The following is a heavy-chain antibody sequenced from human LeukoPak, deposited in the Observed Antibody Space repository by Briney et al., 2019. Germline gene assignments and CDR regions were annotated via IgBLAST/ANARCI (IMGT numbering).Heavy chain of an antibody. CDR3: ARDGPGGAVAGDAFDI. CDR1: GFTFSSYW. D-gene: IGHD6-19*01. V-gene: IGHV3-74*01. J-gene: IGHJ3*02. Sequence: GGSLRLSCAVSGFTFSSYWMHWVRQAPGKGLVWVSRINSDGSSTSYADSVKGRFTISRDNAKNTLYLQMNSLRAEDTAVYYCARDGPGGAVAGDAFDIWGQGTMVTVSS. CDR2: INSDGSST.